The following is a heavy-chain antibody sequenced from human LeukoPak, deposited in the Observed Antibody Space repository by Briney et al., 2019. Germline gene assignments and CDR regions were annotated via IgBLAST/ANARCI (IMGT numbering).Heavy chain of an antibody. D-gene: IGHD3-22*01. CDR1: GGSISSGVYY. V-gene: IGHV4-31*03. J-gene: IGHJ4*02. Sequence: SETLSLTCTVSGGSISSGVYYWSWIRQHPGKGLEWIGCIFYSGTTYYNPSLKSRITTSVDTSKNRFSLKLNSVTAADTAVYYCARVRGYDSSGYRSHFDYWGQGTLVTVSS. CDR3: ARVRGYDSSGYRSHFDY. CDR2: IFYSGTT.